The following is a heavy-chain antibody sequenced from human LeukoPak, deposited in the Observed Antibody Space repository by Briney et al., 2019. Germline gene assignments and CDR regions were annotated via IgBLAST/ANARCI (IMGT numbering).Heavy chain of an antibody. CDR3: ARALLGGEVELDY. J-gene: IGHJ4*02. CDR2: INPNSGGT. CDR1: GYTFPSYF. D-gene: IGHD3-16*01. Sequence: ASVKVSCKASGYTFPSYFMHWVRQAPGQGLEWMGRINPNSGGTNYAQKFQGRVTLIRDTSISTAYMELSRLRSDDTAVYYCARALLGGEVELDYWGQGTLVTVSS. V-gene: IGHV1-2*06.